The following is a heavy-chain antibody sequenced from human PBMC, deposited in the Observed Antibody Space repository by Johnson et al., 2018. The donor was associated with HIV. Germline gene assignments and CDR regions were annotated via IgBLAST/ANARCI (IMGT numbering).Heavy chain of an antibody. CDR1: GFTLDDYG. CDR3: ARDRGRLISYGLDAFDI. V-gene: IGHV3-30*03. J-gene: IGHJ3*02. D-gene: IGHD5-18*01. CDR2: ISFDGSNK. Sequence: QVQLVESGGGLVKPGGSLRLSCAASGFTLDDYGIHWVRQAPGKGLEWVAVISFDGSNKFYADSMKGRFTISRDNFKNSLYLQMDSLRLEDTAVYYCARDRGRLISYGLDAFDIWGQGTMVTVSS.